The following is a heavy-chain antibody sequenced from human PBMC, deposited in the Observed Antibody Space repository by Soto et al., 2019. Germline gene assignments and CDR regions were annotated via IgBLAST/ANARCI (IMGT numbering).Heavy chain of an antibody. CDR1: GFTFSSYT. Sequence: GGSLRLSCAASGFTFSSYTISWVRQAPGKGLEWVSGISATGGSTYYADSVKGRFTFSRDNSKNTLYPQMNSLRAEDTAVYYCAKGFIRDCGGDCTVDTWGQGTLVTVSS. J-gene: IGHJ5*02. D-gene: IGHD2-21*02. V-gene: IGHV3-23*01. CDR3: AKGFIRDCGGDCTVDT. CDR2: ISATGGST.